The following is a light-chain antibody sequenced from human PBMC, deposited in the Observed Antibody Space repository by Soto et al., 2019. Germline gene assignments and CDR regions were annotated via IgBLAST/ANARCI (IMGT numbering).Light chain of an antibody. CDR1: QSISSY. V-gene: IGKV1-9*01. CDR3: QQLNSYLIT. CDR2: AAS. J-gene: IGKJ5*01. Sequence: IQMTQSPSSLSASVGDSVAITCRASQSISSYLNWYQQKQGKAPKLLIYAASTLHTGVPSRFSGSGSGTEFTLTISSLQTEDFATYYCQQLNSYLITFGQGTRLEIK.